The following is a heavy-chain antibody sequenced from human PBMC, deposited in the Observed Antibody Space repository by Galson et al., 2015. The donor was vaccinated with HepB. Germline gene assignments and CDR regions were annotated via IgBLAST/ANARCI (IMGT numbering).Heavy chain of an antibody. V-gene: IGHV3-23*01. Sequence: SLRLSCAASGFTFSSYAMSWVRQAPGKGLEWVSAISGRGGSTYYADSVKGRFTISRDNSKNTLYLQMNSLRAEDTAVYYCAKGLGVLGGVIVALDYWGQGTLVTVSS. D-gene: IGHD3-16*02. CDR1: GFTFSSYA. CDR2: ISGRGGST. CDR3: AKGLGVLGGVIVALDY. J-gene: IGHJ4*02.